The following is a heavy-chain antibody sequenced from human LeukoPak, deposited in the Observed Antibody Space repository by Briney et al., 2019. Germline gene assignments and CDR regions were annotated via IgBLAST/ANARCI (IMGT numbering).Heavy chain of an antibody. CDR3: AREARYGDYGDY. Sequence: SETLSLTCTVSGGSISSYYWSWIRQPPGKGLEWIGYIYYSGSTYYNPSLKSRVTISVDTSKNQFSLKLSSVTAADTAVYYCAREARYGDYGDYWGQGTLVTVSS. CDR1: GGSISSYY. J-gene: IGHJ4*02. V-gene: IGHV4-59*12. D-gene: IGHD4-17*01. CDR2: IYYSGST.